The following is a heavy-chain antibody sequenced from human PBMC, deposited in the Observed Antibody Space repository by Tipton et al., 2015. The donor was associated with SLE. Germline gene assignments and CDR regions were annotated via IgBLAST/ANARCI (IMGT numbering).Heavy chain of an antibody. CDR2: VKYDGSTQ. V-gene: IGHV3-30*02. Sequence: SLRLSCAASGFTFSSYGMHWVRQAPGKGLEWVAFVKYDGSTQYYADSVKGRFTISRDNSKNTVYLQMNTLRSEDTSVYYCAKGLVSSLGSWDQGTLVAVSS. D-gene: IGHD6-6*01. J-gene: IGHJ5*01. CDR1: GFTFSSYG. CDR3: AKGLVSSLGS.